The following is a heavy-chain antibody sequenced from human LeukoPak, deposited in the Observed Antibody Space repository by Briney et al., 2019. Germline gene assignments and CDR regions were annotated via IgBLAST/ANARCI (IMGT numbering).Heavy chain of an antibody. Sequence: GGSLRLSCAASGFTFSSYWMHWVRQAPGKGLVWVSRLNTDGSTTEYADSVKGRFTISRDNAENTVYLQMNSLRAEDTAVYYCARDKNDSTIFDYWGQGTLVTVSS. CDR3: ARDKNDSTIFDY. V-gene: IGHV3-74*03. CDR1: GFTFSSYW. J-gene: IGHJ4*02. D-gene: IGHD3-22*01. CDR2: LNTDGSTT.